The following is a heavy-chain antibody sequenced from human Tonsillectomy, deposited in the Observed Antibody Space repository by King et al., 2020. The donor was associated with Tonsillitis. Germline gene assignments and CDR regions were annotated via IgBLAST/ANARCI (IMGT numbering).Heavy chain of an antibody. CDR1: GFSLSNARMG. Sequence: TLKESGPVVVKPTETLTLTCTVSGFSLSNARMGVSWILQPPGKALEWLAHIFSNDEKSYTTSLNSRLTISKDTSKSQVVLTMTNMDPVDTATYYCARILWGYSSSSPFDYWGQGTLVTVSS. CDR3: ARILWGYSSSSPFDY. J-gene: IGHJ4*02. V-gene: IGHV2-26*01. D-gene: IGHD6-6*01. CDR2: IFSNDEK.